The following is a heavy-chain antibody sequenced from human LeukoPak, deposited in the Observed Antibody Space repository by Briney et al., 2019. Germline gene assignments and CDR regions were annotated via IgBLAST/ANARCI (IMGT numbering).Heavy chain of an antibody. Sequence: PSETLSLTCTVSGASISSYYWSWIRQPPGKGLEWIAYIYYSGTTNYNPSLKSRVTISVDTSKNQFSLKLTSATAADTAVYYCARRYCGGGSCYPDYWGQGTLVTVSS. D-gene: IGHD2-15*01. CDR2: IYYSGTT. J-gene: IGHJ4*02. CDR3: ARRYCGGGSCYPDY. V-gene: IGHV4-59*08. CDR1: GASISSYY.